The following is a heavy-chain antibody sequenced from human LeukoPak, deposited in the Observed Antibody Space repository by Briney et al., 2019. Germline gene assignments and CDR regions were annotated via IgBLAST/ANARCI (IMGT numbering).Heavy chain of an antibody. D-gene: IGHD1-26*01. CDR3: ARVSVITQYNGSPDYFAS. V-gene: IGHV1-18*01. Sequence: EASVKVSCKTSGYVFTSYGVIWVRQAPGQGLQFMGWVSAFNGERRTAQKFQDRLTMTTDTSTSTFYMELRNLRSDDTALYYCARVSVITQYNGSPDYFASWGQGTLLTVSS. CDR1: GYVFTSYG. CDR2: VSAFNGER. J-gene: IGHJ4*02.